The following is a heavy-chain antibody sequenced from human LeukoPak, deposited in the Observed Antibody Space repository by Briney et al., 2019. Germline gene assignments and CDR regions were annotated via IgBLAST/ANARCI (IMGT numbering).Heavy chain of an antibody. CDR2: IYYSGST. CDR1: GGSISSGGYY. CDR3: ARDRIASRMIDY. D-gene: IGHD1-14*01. Sequence: PSETLFLTCTVSGGSISSGGYYWSWIRQHPGKGLEWIGYIYYSGSTYYNPSLKSRVTISVDTSKNQFSLKLSSVTAADTAVYYCARDRIASRMIDYWGQGTLVTVSS. V-gene: IGHV4-31*03. J-gene: IGHJ4*02.